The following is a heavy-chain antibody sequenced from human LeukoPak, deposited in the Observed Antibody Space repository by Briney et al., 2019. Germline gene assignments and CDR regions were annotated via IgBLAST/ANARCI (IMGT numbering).Heavy chain of an antibody. J-gene: IGHJ6*03. Sequence: GGSLRLSCAASGFTFSSYAMSWVRQAPGKGLEWVSAISGSGGSTYYADSVKGRFTISRDNSKNTLYLQMNSLRAEDTAVYCCAKVGVGLRRYYYYYMDVWGKGTTVTVSS. CDR3: AKVGVGLRRYYYYYMDV. V-gene: IGHV3-23*01. CDR2: ISGSGGST. D-gene: IGHD5-12*01. CDR1: GFTFSSYA.